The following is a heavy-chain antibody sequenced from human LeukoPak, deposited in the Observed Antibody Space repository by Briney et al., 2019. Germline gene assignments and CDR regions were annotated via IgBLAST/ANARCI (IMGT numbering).Heavy chain of an antibody. V-gene: IGHV4-59*12. J-gene: IGHJ5*02. CDR3: ARGLTSSSSINWFDP. D-gene: IGHD6-13*01. Sequence: PSETLSLTCTVSGGSISSYYWSWIRQTPGKGLEWIGEINFRGSTNYNPSLKSRVTISVDTSKNEFSLKVRSVTAADSAVYFCARGLTSSSSINWFDPWGQGTQVIVSS. CDR2: INFRGST. CDR1: GGSISSYY.